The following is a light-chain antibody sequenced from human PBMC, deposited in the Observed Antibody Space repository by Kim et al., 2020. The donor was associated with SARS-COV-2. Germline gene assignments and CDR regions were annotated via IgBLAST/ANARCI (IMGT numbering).Light chain of an antibody. V-gene: IGLV2-14*03. J-gene: IGLJ2*01. CDR2: DVS. CDR1: SSDVGAYSY. Sequence: PGQSITISCTGTSSDVGAYSYVSWYQQHPGKAPKLMIYDVSHRPSGVSIRFSGSKSGNTASLTISGLQAEDEANYYCCSYTSTSTLFGGGTQLTVL. CDR3: CSYTSTSTL.